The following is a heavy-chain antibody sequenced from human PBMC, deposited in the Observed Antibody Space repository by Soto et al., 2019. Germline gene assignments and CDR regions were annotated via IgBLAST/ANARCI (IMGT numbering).Heavy chain of an antibody. Sequence: SETLSLTCVGSGDTVSSNSVAWNWVRQSPSRGLEWLGRTYYRSRWYSDYAVSVRSRIDINADTSKNQVSLQLNSVTPEDTAVYYCARSEEDSDYYYYGMDVWGQGTTVTVSS. CDR3: ARSEEDSDYYYYGMDV. CDR2: TYYRSRWYS. V-gene: IGHV6-1*01. J-gene: IGHJ6*02. D-gene: IGHD2-15*01. CDR1: GDTVSSNSVA.